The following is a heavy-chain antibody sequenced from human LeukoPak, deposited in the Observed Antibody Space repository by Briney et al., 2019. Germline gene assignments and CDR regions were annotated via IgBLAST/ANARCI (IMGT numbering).Heavy chain of an antibody. Sequence: SETLSLTCTVSGGSISSGSYYWSWIRQPAGKGLEWIGRIYTSGSTNYNPSLKSRVTISVDTSKNQFSLKLSSVTAADTAVYYCARGYSYGYWGYYYMDVWGKGTTVTISS. CDR1: GGSISSGSYY. CDR2: IYTSGST. CDR3: ARGYSYGYWGYYYMDV. D-gene: IGHD5-18*01. V-gene: IGHV4-61*02. J-gene: IGHJ6*03.